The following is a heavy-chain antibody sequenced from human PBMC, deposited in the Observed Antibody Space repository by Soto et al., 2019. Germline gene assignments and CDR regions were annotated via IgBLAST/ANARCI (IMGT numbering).Heavy chain of an antibody. CDR2: IVVGSGNT. CDR3: AADTVHYDVLTGDAFDT. Sequence: SVKVSCKASGYTFTSYGISWVRQAPGQGLEWIGWIVVGSGNTNYAQKFQERVTITRDMSTSTAYMELSSLRSEDTAVYYCAADTVHYDVLTGDAFDTLAEGQWSPAPQ. D-gene: IGHD3-9*01. CDR1: GYTFTSYG. V-gene: IGHV1-58*02. J-gene: IGHJ3*02.